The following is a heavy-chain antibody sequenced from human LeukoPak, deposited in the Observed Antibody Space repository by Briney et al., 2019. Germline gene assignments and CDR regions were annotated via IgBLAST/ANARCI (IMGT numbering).Heavy chain of an antibody. CDR1: GYTFTSYG. J-gene: IGHJ3*02. D-gene: IGHD3-16*01. V-gene: IGHV1-18*01. CDR3: ARDRPLYGAHGAFDI. CDR2: ISAYNGNT. Sequence: ASVKVSCKASGYTFTSYGISWVRQAPGQGLEWMGWISAYNGNTNYAQKLQGRVTMTTDTSTSTAYMELRGLRSDDTAVYYCARDRPLYGAHGAFDIWGQGTIVTVSS.